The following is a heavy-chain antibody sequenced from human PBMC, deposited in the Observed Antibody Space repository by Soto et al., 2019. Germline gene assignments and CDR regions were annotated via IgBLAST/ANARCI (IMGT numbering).Heavy chain of an antibody. CDR3: VRRMVGGKDAFDV. CDR2: IYHIVST. Sequence: QVQLQESGPGLVKPSGTLSLTCGVSGASISSHTWWTWVRQPPGRGLEWIGQIYHIVSTDYSPSLRSRVTMSIDKSRNEFSLNLNSVTAADTAVYYCVRRMVGGKDAFDVWGKGTMVIVSS. J-gene: IGHJ3*01. V-gene: IGHV4-4*02. D-gene: IGHD2-15*01. CDR1: GASISSHTW.